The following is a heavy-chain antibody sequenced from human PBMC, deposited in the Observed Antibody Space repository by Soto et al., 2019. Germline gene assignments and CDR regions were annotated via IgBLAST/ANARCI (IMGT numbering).Heavy chain of an antibody. CDR2: ISDDGVSK. V-gene: IGHV3-30*03. J-gene: IGHJ4*02. CDR1: GFTFSNYG. Sequence: GGSLRLSCAASGFTFSNYGMHWVRQALGKGLEWVAVISDDGVSKYYADSVQGRFTISRDNSESAVFLQMNSLRPDDTALYFCARAYYFGSGTSYTLYYWGQGTQVTVSS. D-gene: IGHD3-10*01. CDR3: ARAYYFGSGTSYTLYY.